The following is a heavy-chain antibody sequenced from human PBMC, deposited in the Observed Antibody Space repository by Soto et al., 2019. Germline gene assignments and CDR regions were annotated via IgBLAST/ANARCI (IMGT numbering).Heavy chain of an antibody. D-gene: IGHD2-2*01. CDR1: GYTFAGYY. V-gene: IGHV1-2*02. J-gene: IGHJ3*02. CDR3: ARADGTYCSSTSCPGFGAFDI. Sequence: GASVKVSCKASGYTFAGYYMHWVRQAPGQGLEWMGWINPNSGGTNYAQKFQGGVTMTRDTSISTAYMELSRLRSDDTAVYYCARADGTYCSSTSCPGFGAFDIWGQGTMVTVSS. CDR2: INPNSGGT.